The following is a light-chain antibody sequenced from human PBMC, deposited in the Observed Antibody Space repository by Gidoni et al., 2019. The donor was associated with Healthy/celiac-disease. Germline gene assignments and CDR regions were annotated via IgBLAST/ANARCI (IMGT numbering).Light chain of an antibody. J-gene: IGKJ1*01. Sequence: DIQMTQSPSTLSASVGDRVTITCRASQSISSWVAWYQQKPGKAPKLLIYQASSLESGVPSRCSGSGSGTEFTLTISRLEADDFATYYCQQYNSYSGTFGQGTKVEIK. V-gene: IGKV1-5*03. CDR3: QQYNSYSGT. CDR2: QAS. CDR1: QSISSW.